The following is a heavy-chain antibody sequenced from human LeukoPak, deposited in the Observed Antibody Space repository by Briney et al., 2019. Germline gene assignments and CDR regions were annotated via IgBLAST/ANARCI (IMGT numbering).Heavy chain of an antibody. Sequence: GASVKVSCKASGYTFTGYYMHWVRQAPGQGLEWMGWINPNSGGTNYAQKFQGRVTMTRDTSISTAYMELSRLRSDDTAVYYCARGRGYYDSSGLSPLYYFDYWGQGTLVTVSS. J-gene: IGHJ4*02. CDR1: GYTFTGYY. CDR2: INPNSGGT. CDR3: ARGRGYYDSSGLSPLYYFDY. V-gene: IGHV1-2*02. D-gene: IGHD3-22*01.